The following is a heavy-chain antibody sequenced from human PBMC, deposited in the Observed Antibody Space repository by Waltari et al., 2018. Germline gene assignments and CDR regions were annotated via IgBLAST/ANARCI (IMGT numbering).Heavy chain of an antibody. D-gene: IGHD4-4*01. J-gene: IGHJ4*02. CDR3: ARRGRSNALRY. CDR2: INHSGST. CDR1: GGSVSGSY. V-gene: IGHV4-34*01. Sequence: QVQLQQWGAGLLKPSDTLSLTCAVYGGSVSGSYWGWIRQPPGKGLEWIGEINHSGSTNYNPSLKSRVTISVDTSKNQFSLKLSSVTAADTAVYYCARRGRSNALRYWGQGTLVTVSS.